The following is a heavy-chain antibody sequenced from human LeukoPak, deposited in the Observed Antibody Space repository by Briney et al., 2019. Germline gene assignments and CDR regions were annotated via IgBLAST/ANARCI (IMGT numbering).Heavy chain of an antibody. V-gene: IGHV4-61*10. D-gene: IGHD6-13*01. CDR3: ARERVSAYYYYMDV. J-gene: IGHJ6*03. CDR1: GGSISSNTYF. Sequence: SETLSLTCTVSGGSISSNTYFYNWIRQPAGKGLEWIGYIYDSGSTNYNPSLKSRVTISVDTSKNQFSLKLSSVTAADTAVYYCARERVSAYYYYMDVWGKGTTVTVSS. CDR2: IYDSGST.